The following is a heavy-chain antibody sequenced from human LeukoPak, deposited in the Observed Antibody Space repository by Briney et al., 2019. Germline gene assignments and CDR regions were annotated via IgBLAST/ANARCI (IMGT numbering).Heavy chain of an antibody. CDR2: INAGNGNT. D-gene: IGHD3-22*01. CDR1: GYTCTSYA. J-gene: IGHJ4*02. CDR3: ARAKNPKEYYYDSSGDFDY. Sequence: ASVKVSCKASGYTCTSYAMHWVRQAPGQRLEWMGWINAGNGNTKYSQKFQGRVTITRDTSASTAYMELSSLRSEDTAVYYCARAKNPKEYYYDSSGDFDYWGQGTLVTVSS. V-gene: IGHV1-3*01.